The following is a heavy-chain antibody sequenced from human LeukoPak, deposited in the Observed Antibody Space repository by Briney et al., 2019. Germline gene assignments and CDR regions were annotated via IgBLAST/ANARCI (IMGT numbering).Heavy chain of an antibody. V-gene: IGHV4-34*01. CDR3: ARRLRPFDP. D-gene: IGHD4-17*01. CDR2: INHSGST. J-gene: IGHJ5*02. CDR1: GGSFSGYY. Sequence: PSETLSLTCAVYGGSFSGYYWSWIRQPPGKGLEWIGEINHSGSTNYNPSLKSRVTISVDTSKNQFSLKLSSVTAADTAVYYCARRLRPFDPWGQGTLVTVSS.